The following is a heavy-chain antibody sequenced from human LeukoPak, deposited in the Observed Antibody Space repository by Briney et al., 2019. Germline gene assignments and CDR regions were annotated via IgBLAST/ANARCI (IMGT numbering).Heavy chain of an antibody. Sequence: ASVKVSCKASGYTFTSYDITWVRQATGQGLEWMGWMNPNSGNTGYAQKFQGRVTMTRNTSISTAYMELSSLRSEDTAVYYCARDRGDILTGLFDYWGQGTLVTVSS. V-gene: IGHV1-8*01. CDR3: ARDRGDILTGLFDY. D-gene: IGHD3-9*01. CDR2: MNPNSGNT. CDR1: GYTFTSYD. J-gene: IGHJ4*02.